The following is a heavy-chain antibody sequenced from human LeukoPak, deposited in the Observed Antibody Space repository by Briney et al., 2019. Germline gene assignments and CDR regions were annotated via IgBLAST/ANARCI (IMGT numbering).Heavy chain of an antibody. V-gene: IGHV3-7*01. CDR2: IKQDGSEK. CDR3: ARESTEDRPGS. Sequence: GGSLRLSCAASGFTVSRYWMSWVRQAPGKGLEWVANIKQDGSEKNYVDSVRGRFTISRDNAKNSLYLQMNSLRAEDTAVYYCARESTEDRPGSWGQGTLVTVSS. D-gene: IGHD5/OR15-5a*01. J-gene: IGHJ5*02. CDR1: GFTVSRYW.